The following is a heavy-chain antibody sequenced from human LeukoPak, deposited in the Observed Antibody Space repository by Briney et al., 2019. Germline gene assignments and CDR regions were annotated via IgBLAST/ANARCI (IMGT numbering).Heavy chain of an antibody. CDR1: GGSTSSGNYY. CDR3: ARHYGP. D-gene: IGHD3-10*01. CDR2: ISSSGNT. J-gene: IGHJ5*02. V-gene: IGHV4-39*01. Sequence: SETLSLTCTVSGGSTSSGNYYWGWIRQPPGKGLEWIGGISSSGNTYYNPSLKSRITISIDTSKNHFSLKLSSVSAADTAVYYCARHYGPWGQGTLVTVSS.